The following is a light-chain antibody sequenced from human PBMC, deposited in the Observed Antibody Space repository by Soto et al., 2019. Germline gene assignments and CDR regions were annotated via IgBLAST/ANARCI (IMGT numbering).Light chain of an antibody. CDR2: GAS. CDR3: QQYGSAPLT. J-gene: IGKJ1*01. Sequence: EIVLTQSPGTLSLSPGERATLSCRASQSVSRDYLAWYQQKPGQAPRFLIYGASSMATGIPDRFSGSGSGTDFTLTISRLEPEDFAVYYCQQYGSAPLTFGQGTKLEIK. CDR1: QSVSRDY. V-gene: IGKV3-20*01.